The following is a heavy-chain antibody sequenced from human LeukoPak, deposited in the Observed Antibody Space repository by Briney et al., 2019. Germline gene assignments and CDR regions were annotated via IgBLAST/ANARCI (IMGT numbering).Heavy chain of an antibody. J-gene: IGHJ4*02. V-gene: IGHV4-59*08. D-gene: IGHD3-22*01. CDR2: IYYSGST. Sequence: PSETLSLTCTVSGGSISSYYWSWIRQPPGKGLEWIGYIYYSGSTNYNPSLKSRVTISVDTSKNQFSLKLSSVTAADTAVYYCARGDYYDSSWGQGTLVTVSS. CDR3: ARGDYYDSS. CDR1: GGSISSYY.